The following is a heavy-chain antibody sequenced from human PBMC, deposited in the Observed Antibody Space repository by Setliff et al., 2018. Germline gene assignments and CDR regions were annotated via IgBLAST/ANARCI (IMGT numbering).Heavy chain of an antibody. CDR2: VRTQGSTYAT. J-gene: IGHJ3*01. V-gene: IGHV3-73*01. CDR1: GFTFSAVA. CDR3: ATLGYSSGWYGDFDF. Sequence: GGSLRLSCAASGFTFSAVALHWVRQAPGRGLEWLGRVRTQGSTYATSYAASVEGRFIIARDDSKNTTYLQMNSLRVEDTALYYCATLGYSSGWYGDFDFWGQGTMVTVS. D-gene: IGHD6-19*01.